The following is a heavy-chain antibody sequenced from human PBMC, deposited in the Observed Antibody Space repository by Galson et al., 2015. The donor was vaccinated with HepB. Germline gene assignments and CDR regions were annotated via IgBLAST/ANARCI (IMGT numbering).Heavy chain of an antibody. CDR2: MRSLAYGGTT. CDR3: ARAPIYSNRGYYSDY. CDR1: GFIFNDDA. J-gene: IGHJ4*02. D-gene: IGHD4-11*01. Sequence: SLRLSCAASGFIFNDDALSWFRQSPGTGLEWVGFMRSLAYGGTTEYAASVKGRFNISRDDSKSISYLQMNSLKPEDTAFYYCARAPIYSNRGYYSDYWGQGTLVTVSS. V-gene: IGHV3-49*03.